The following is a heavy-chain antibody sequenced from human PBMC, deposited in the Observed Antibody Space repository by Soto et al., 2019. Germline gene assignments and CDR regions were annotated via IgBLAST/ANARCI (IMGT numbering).Heavy chain of an antibody. CDR2: IDPEDSNT. CDR3: ARHPRSSWYFNAFDI. Sequence: GESLKISCEVFGYDFSSYWINWVRQMPGKGLEWMGRIDPEDSNTNYSPSFQGHVVISGDRSISTAYLQWTSLKASDTAIYFCARHPRSSWYFNAFDIWGQGTVVTVSS. J-gene: IGHJ3*02. D-gene: IGHD6-13*01. V-gene: IGHV5-10-1*01. CDR1: GYDFSSYW.